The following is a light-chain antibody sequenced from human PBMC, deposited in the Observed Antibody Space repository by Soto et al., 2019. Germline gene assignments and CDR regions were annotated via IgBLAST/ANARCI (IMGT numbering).Light chain of an antibody. CDR1: QSVSTS. J-gene: IGKJ5*01. CDR2: SAS. V-gene: IGKV3-15*01. CDR3: QQYNNWPPIT. Sequence: ETVMTQSPATLSVSPGEGATLSCRASQSVSTSLAWYQCKPGQAPRLLIYSASIRATGIPARFSGNGSGTELTLTISSLQSEDSAVYYCQQYNNWPPITFGQGTRLEI.